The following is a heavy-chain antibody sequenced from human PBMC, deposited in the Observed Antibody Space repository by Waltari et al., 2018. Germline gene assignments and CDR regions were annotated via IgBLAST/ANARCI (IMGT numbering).Heavy chain of an antibody. CDR3: ARTTPDWGYYDYVWGSYRPTFDY. CDR2: INHSGST. V-gene: IGHV4-34*01. Sequence: QVQLQQWGAGLLQPSETLSLTCAVYGGSFSGYYWSWIRQPPGQGLEWIGEINHSGSTNYNPSLKSRVTISVDTSKNQFSLKLSSVTAADTAVYYCARTTPDWGYYDYVWGSYRPTFDYWGQGTLVTVSS. J-gene: IGHJ4*02. CDR1: GGSFSGYY. D-gene: IGHD3-16*02.